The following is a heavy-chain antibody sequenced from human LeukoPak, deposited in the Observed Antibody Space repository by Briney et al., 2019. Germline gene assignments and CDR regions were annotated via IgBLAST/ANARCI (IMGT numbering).Heavy chain of an antibody. J-gene: IGHJ4*02. Sequence: GGALRLSCAASGFTFSSSAMSWVRQAPGKGVEWVSTISGSGSGSSTYYADSVKGRFTISRDNSKNTLCLQMNSLRAEDTAVYYCAKSGYNRFDSWGQGTLVTVSS. D-gene: IGHD5-24*01. CDR2: ISGSGSGSST. V-gene: IGHV3-23*01. CDR3: AKSGYNRFDS. CDR1: GFTFSSSA.